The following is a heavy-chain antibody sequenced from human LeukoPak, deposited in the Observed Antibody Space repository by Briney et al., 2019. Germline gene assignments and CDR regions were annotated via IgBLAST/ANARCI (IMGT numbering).Heavy chain of an antibody. CDR3: AREICGSDCYSTFDY. CDR2: ISSSSFTI. D-gene: IGHD2-21*02. V-gene: IGHV3-48*04. CDR1: GFTFSTYS. Sequence: GGSLRLSCAASGFTFSTYSMSWVRQAPGKGLEWVSYISSSSFTIHYADSVKGRFTISRDNAKSSLYLQMNSLRAEDTAVYYCAREICGSDCYSTFDYWGQGALVTVSS. J-gene: IGHJ4*02.